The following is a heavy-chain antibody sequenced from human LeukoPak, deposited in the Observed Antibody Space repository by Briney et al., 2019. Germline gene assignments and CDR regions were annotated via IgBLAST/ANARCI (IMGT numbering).Heavy chain of an antibody. CDR1: GGSFSGYY. D-gene: IGHD3-3*01. Sequence: SETLSLTCVVYGGSFSGYYWSWIRQPPGKGLEWIGEINHSGSTNYNPSLKSRVTISVDTSKNQFSLKLSSVTAADTAVYYCGRYYDFWSGYPRAFDIWGQGTMVTVSS. CDR3: GRYYDFWSGYPRAFDI. J-gene: IGHJ3*02. V-gene: IGHV4-34*01. CDR2: INHSGST.